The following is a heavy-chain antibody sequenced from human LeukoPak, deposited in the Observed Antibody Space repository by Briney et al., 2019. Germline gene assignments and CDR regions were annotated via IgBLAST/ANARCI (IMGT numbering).Heavy chain of an antibody. J-gene: IGHJ4*02. CDR2: ISSSGSDI. CDR3: GRAMVRGVIPY. Sequence: GGSLRLSCSASGFTFSSYSMNWVRQAPGKGLEWVSSISSSGSDIYYAGSVKGRFTISRDYSKNTVDLQMNSLRAEDTAVYYCGRAMVRGVIPYWGQGTLVTVSS. V-gene: IGHV3-21*01. CDR1: GFTFSSYS. D-gene: IGHD3-10*01.